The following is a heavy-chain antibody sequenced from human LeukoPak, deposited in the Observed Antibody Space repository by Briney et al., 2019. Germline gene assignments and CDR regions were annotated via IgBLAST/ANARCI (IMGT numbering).Heavy chain of an antibody. J-gene: IGHJ5*02. CDR3: AGQGTPWNWFDP. V-gene: IGHV3-53*01. CDR1: GFTVSSNS. CDR2: IYSDNT. Sequence: GGSLRLSCTVSGFTVSSNSMSWVRQAPGKGLEWVSFIYSDNTHYSDSVKGRFTISRDNSKNTLYLQINSLRAEDTAVYYCAGQGTPWNWFDPWGQGTLVTVSS.